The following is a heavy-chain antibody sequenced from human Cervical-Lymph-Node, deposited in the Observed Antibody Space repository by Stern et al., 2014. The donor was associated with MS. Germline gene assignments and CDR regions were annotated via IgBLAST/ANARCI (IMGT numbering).Heavy chain of an antibody. D-gene: IGHD3-9*01. CDR1: GGTFSNYA. CDR3: ARGWSYDILTGYSY. CDR2: IIPIFGRA. V-gene: IGHV1-69*01. J-gene: IGHJ4*02. Sequence: QVQLMQSGAEVKKPGSSVKVSCKASGGTFSNYAINWVRQAPGQGLEWMGGIIPIFGRANYAQKFQGRVTITADESTSTAYMELSSLISEDTAVYYCARGWSYDILTGYSYWGQGTLVTVSS.